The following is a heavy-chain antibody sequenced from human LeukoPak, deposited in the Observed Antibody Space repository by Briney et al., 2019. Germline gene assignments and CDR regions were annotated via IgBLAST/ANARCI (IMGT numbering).Heavy chain of an antibody. Sequence: GGSLRLSCAASEFTFSSYSINWVRQAPGKGLEWVSYISSSSSTIDYADSVKGRFTISRDNAKHSLYLQMNSLRDEDTAVYYCARAGIAAAGTHYYYGTDVWGQGTTVTVSS. D-gene: IGHD6-13*01. CDR2: ISSSSSTI. CDR3: ARAGIAAAGTHYYYGTDV. V-gene: IGHV3-48*02. J-gene: IGHJ6*02. CDR1: EFTFSSYS.